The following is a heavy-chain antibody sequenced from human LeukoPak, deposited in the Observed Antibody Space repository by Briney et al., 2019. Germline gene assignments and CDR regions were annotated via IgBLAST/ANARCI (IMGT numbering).Heavy chain of an antibody. V-gene: IGHV3-23*01. CDR1: GFTFSGYA. J-gene: IGHJ4*02. D-gene: IGHD3-10*01. Sequence: GGSLRLSCEASGFTFSGYAMGWVRQAPGKGLEWVSAISDSGGSTYYADSVKGRFTISRDNSKNTLYLQMNSLRAEDTAVYYCAKPPLLWFGELFHSGFFDYWGQGTLVTVSS. CDR2: ISDSGGST. CDR3: AKPPLLWFGELFHSGFFDY.